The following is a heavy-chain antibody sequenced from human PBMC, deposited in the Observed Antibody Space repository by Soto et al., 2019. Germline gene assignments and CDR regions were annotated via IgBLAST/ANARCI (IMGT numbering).Heavy chain of an antibody. CDR3: ARGGGDDFWSAYYTDY. Sequence: PGESLKISCEGSGYTFTRYWIVWVRQMPGKGLEYMGTINPGDSDTRYSPSFQGQVTISADKSISTAYLQWSGLKASDTAMYYCARGGGDDFWSAYYTDYWGQGTQVTVSS. CDR1: GYTFTRYW. CDR2: INPGDSDT. V-gene: IGHV5-51*01. J-gene: IGHJ4*02. D-gene: IGHD3-3*01.